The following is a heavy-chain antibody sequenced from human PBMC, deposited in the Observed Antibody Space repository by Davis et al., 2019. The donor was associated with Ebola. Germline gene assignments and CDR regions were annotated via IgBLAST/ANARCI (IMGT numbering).Heavy chain of an antibody. CDR3: ARSAYRTSLDY. CDR2: ISGDGRYT. D-gene: IGHD3-3*01. Sequence: ESLKISCAASGFIFNDYNMFWVRHAPGKRLGWVSLISGDGRYTYYEDSVKGRFTISRDNSGNSLFLEMNSLRPEDSGSYFCARSAYRTSLDYWGQGTLVTVSS. V-gene: IGHV3-43*02. CDR1: GFIFNDYN. J-gene: IGHJ4*02.